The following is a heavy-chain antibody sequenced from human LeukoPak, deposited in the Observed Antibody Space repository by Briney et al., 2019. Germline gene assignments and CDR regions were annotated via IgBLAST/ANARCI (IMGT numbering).Heavy chain of an antibody. V-gene: IGHV3-7*03. D-gene: IGHD3-10*01. CDR3: ARYFGDPQGMDV. Sequence: GGSLRLSCAASGFTFSSYWMSWVRQAPGKGLEWVANIKEDGGEIHFVDSMKGRFTISRDNAKNSLYLQMNSLRGDDTAVYYCARYFGDPQGMDVWGQGTTVTVSS. CDR1: GFTFSSYW. J-gene: IGHJ6*02. CDR2: IKEDGGEI.